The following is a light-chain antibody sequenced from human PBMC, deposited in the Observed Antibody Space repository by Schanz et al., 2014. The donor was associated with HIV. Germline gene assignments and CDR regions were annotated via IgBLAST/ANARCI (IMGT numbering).Light chain of an antibody. J-gene: IGKJ4*01. Sequence: EIVLTQSPGTLSLSPGERATLSCRASQSVSSSYLAWYQQKPGQAPRLLVYGISTRATGIPDRFRGSGSGTDFTLTISRLEPEDFAVYYCQYFGNSGGTFGGGTKVEIK. CDR1: QSVSSSY. V-gene: IGKV3-20*01. CDR3: QYFGNSGGT. CDR2: GIS.